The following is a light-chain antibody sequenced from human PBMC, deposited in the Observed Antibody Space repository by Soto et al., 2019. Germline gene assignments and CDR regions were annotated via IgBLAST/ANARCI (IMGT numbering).Light chain of an antibody. CDR1: QSVSATY. Sequence: EIVLTQSPGTLSLSPGDRATLSCRASQSVSATYLAWYQQKPGQAPRLLIYAASSRATGVPDRFSGSGSGTDFTLTISRLEPEDFAVYYCQHYVTSPLTFGGGTKVDIK. J-gene: IGKJ4*01. CDR3: QHYVTSPLT. CDR2: AAS. V-gene: IGKV3-20*01.